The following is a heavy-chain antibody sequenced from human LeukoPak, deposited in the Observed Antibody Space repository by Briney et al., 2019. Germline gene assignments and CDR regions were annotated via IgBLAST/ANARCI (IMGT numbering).Heavy chain of an antibody. CDR1: GFTLSSYT. J-gene: IGHJ4*02. Sequence: GGSLRLSCAASGFTLSSYTMNWVRQAPGKGLEWVSYSSWSSSTIYYADSVKGRFTISRDNAKNSLYLQMNSLRAEDTAVYYCARYSSWSRDYWGQGTLVTVSS. V-gene: IGHV3-48*01. CDR3: ARYSSWSRDY. CDR2: SSWSSSTI. D-gene: IGHD6-13*01.